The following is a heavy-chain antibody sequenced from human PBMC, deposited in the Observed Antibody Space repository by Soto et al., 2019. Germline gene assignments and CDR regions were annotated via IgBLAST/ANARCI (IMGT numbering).Heavy chain of an antibody. CDR3: AEDASSWFSGYFES. CDR1: GSSFSSYG. D-gene: IGHD6-13*01. CDR2: ISYDGSEK. Sequence: GGSLRLSCAASGSSFSSYGMHWFRQAPGKGLEWVAGISYDGSEKFYADFVRGRFTISRDNSKNTLLLQMNSLRGDDTAVYYCAEDASSWFSGYFESWGQGTPVTVSS. V-gene: IGHV3-30*18. J-gene: IGHJ4*02.